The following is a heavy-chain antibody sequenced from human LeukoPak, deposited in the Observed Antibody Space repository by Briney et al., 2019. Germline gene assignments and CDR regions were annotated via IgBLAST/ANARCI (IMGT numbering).Heavy chain of an antibody. D-gene: IGHD3-22*01. CDR3: ARESREYYYDSSGYAGKFDY. J-gene: IGHJ4*02. CDR2: ISGSGGST. V-gene: IGHV3-23*01. Sequence: GGSLSLSCAASGFTFSSYGMSWVRQAPGKGLEWVSAISGSGGSTYYADSVKGRFTISRDNAKNSLYLQMNSLRAEDTAVYYCARESREYYYDSSGYAGKFDYWGQGTLVTVSS. CDR1: GFTFSSYG.